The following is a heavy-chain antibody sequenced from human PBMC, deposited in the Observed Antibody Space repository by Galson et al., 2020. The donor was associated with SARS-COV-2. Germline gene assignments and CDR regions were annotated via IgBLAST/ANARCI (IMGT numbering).Heavy chain of an antibody. V-gene: IGHV1-69*13. D-gene: IGHD6-13*01. J-gene: IGHJ6*02. Sequence: SVKVSCKASGGTFSSYAISWVRQAPGQGLEWMGGIIPIFGTANYAQKFQGRVTITADESTSTAYMELSSLRSEDTAVYYCARSGYSSSWYNYYYGMDVWGQGTTVTVSS. CDR2: IIPIFGTA. CDR3: ARSGYSSSWYNYYYGMDV. CDR1: GGTFSSYA.